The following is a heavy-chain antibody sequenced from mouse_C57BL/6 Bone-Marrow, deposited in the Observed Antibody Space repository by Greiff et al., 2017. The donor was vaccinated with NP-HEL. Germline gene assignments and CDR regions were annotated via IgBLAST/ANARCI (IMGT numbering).Heavy chain of an antibody. D-gene: IGHD1-1*01. CDR3: ARERGFTTVVEDAMDY. Sequence: EVMLVESEGGLVQPGSSMKLSCTASGFTFSDYYMAWVRQVPEKGLEWVANINYDGSSTYYLDSLKSRFIISRDNAKNILYLQMSSLKSEDTATYYCARERGFTTVVEDAMDYWGQGTSVTVSS. V-gene: IGHV5-16*01. CDR2: INYDGSST. J-gene: IGHJ4*01. CDR1: GFTFSDYY.